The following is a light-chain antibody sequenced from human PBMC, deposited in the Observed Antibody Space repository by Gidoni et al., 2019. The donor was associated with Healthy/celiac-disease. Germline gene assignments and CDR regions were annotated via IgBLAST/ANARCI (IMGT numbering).Light chain of an antibody. CDR2: GAS. J-gene: IGKJ3*01. CDR3: QQYGSSLGFT. CDR1: QSVSSSY. V-gene: IGKV3-20*01. Sequence: EIVLTQSPGTLSLSLGERATLSCRASQSVSSSYLAWYQQKPGQAPRLLIYGASSRATGIPDRFSGSGSGTDFTLTISRLEPEDFAVYYCQQYGSSLGFTFGPGTKVDIK.